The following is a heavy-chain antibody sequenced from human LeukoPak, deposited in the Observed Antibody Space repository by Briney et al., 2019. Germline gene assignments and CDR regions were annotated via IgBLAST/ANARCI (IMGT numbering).Heavy chain of an antibody. Sequence: SGPTLVNPPQTLTLTCTFSGFSLSTSGVGVGWIRQPPGKALEWLALIYWDDDKRYSPPLKSRLTITKDTSKNQVVLTMTNMDPVDTATYYCAHSRYYGSGTALHGSWGQGTLVTVSS. V-gene: IGHV2-5*02. J-gene: IGHJ5*02. CDR1: GFSLSTSGVG. CDR3: AHSRYYGSGTALHGS. D-gene: IGHD3-10*01. CDR2: IYWDDDK.